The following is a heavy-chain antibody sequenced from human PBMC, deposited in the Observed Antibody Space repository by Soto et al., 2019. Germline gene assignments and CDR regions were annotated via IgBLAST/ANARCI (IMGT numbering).Heavy chain of an antibody. CDR3: ARLEWSGSGSLRHGMDV. CDR2: FDPEDGET. Sequence: GASVKVSCKVSGYTLTKLGMHWVRQAPGKGLEWMGGFDPEDGETIYAQKFQGRVTMTEDTSTDTAYLQWSSLKASDTAMYYCARLEWSGSGSLRHGMDVWG. J-gene: IGHJ6*02. D-gene: IGHD3-10*01. V-gene: IGHV1-24*01. CDR1: GYTLTKLG.